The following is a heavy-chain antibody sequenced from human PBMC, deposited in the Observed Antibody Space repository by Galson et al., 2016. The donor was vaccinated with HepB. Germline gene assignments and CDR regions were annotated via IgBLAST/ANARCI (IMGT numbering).Heavy chain of an antibody. CDR1: GFTFSDYW. CDR2: IRRGESAR. D-gene: IGHD1-26*01. V-gene: IGHV3-7*01. J-gene: IGHJ3*01. CDR3: ARDVSPGYSGTYYDAFDV. Sequence: SLRLSCAASGFTFSDYWMTWVRQAPGKGLEWVANIRRGESARYYVDSVKGRFTISRDNAKNSLYLQMDSLRAEDTAVYYCARDVSPGYSGTYYDAFDVWGQGTMVTVSS.